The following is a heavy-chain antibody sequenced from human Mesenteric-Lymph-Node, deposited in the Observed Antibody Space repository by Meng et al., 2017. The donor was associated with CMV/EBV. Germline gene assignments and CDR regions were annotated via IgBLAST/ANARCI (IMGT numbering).Heavy chain of an antibody. Sequence: QWGAGLFKPSETLSLTCAVYGGSFSGYYWSWIRQPPGKGLEWIGEINHSGSTNYNPSLKSRVTISVDTSKNQFSLKLSSVTAADTAVYYCARHQRWLKSEGGFNYWGQGTLVTVSS. D-gene: IGHD4-23*01. V-gene: IGHV4-34*01. CDR2: INHSGST. CDR3: ARHQRWLKSEGGFNY. CDR1: GGSFSGYY. J-gene: IGHJ4*02.